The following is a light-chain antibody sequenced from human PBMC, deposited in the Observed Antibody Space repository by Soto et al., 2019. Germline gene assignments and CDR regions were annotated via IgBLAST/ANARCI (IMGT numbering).Light chain of an antibody. Sequence: DVVMTQTALSLSVTPGQPSSISCKSSQSLLHSDGKTFLDWYLQKPGQSPQLLIFSASKRASGVPERFSASGSGTDFTLKINRVEAEDVAVYYCMQTLQTPGTFGQGTKVDIK. CDR3: MQTLQTPGT. CDR1: QSLLHSDGKTF. V-gene: IGKV2-28*01. J-gene: IGKJ1*01. CDR2: SAS.